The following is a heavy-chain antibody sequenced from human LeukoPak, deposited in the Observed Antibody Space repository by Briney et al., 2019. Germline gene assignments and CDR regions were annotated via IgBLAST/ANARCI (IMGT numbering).Heavy chain of an antibody. Sequence: GGSLRLSCAASGFTFSSYSMNWVRQAPGKGLEWVSSISSSSSYTYYADSVKGRFTISRDNAKNSLYLQMNSLRAEDTAVYYCARDGPMVRGVIKYYYMDVWGKGTTVTVSS. V-gene: IGHV3-21*01. CDR1: GFTFSSYS. CDR3: ARDGPMVRGVIKYYYMDV. D-gene: IGHD3-10*01. J-gene: IGHJ6*03. CDR2: ISSSSSYT.